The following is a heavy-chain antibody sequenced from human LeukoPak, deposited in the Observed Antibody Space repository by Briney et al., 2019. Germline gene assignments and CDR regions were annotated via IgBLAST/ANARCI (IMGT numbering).Heavy chain of an antibody. CDR1: GGSFSGYY. CDR2: INHSRST. V-gene: IGHV4-34*01. D-gene: IGHD3-9*01. Sequence: SETLSLTCAVYGGSFSGYYWSWIRQPPGKGLEWIGEINHSRSTNYNPSLKSRVTISVDTSNNQFSLKLRSETAADTAVYYCASTRSWAFGWLFHPGYMDVWGKGTTVTVPS. J-gene: IGHJ6*03. CDR3: ASTRSWAFGWLFHPGYMDV.